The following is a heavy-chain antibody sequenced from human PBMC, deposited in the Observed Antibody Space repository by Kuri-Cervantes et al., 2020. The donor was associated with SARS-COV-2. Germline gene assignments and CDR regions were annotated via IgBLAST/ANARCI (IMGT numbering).Heavy chain of an antibody. V-gene: IGHV4-39*01. CDR3: ARSVTKDFWSGVDI. Sequence: ESLKISCTVSGGSISSSSYYWGWIRQPPGKGLEWIGSIYYSGSTYCNPSLKSRVTISVDTSKNQFSLKLSSVTAADTAVYYCARSVTKDFWSGVDIWGQGTMVTVSS. CDR1: GGSISSSSYY. J-gene: IGHJ3*02. D-gene: IGHD3-3*01. CDR2: IYYSGST.